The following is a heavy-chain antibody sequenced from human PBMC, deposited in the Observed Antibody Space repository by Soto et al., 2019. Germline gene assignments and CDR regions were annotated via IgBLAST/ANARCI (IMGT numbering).Heavy chain of an antibody. CDR3: AKVITNFDFWRGPRY. V-gene: IGHV3-30*18. Sequence: GGSLRLSCAASGFTFSSYGMHWVRQAPGKGLEWVAVISYDGSNKFYADSVKGRFTISRDNSKNTLYLQMSSLRAEDTAVYYCAKVITNFDFWRGPRYRGKGTLVTVSS. J-gene: IGHJ4*02. D-gene: IGHD3-3*01. CDR1: GFTFSSYG. CDR2: ISYDGSNK.